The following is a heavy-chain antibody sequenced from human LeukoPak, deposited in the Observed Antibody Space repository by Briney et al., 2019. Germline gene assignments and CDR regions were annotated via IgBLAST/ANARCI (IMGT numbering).Heavy chain of an antibody. Sequence: GGSLRLSCAPSGFTFSTYATSWVRQAPGKGLECVSAISGSGGSTYYADSVKGRFTISRDNSKNTLYLQMDSLRAEDTAVYYCAKDDYGDYYSDYWGQGTLVTVSS. CDR2: ISGSGGST. V-gene: IGHV3-23*01. CDR3: AKDDYGDYYSDY. CDR1: GFTFSTYA. D-gene: IGHD4-17*01. J-gene: IGHJ4*02.